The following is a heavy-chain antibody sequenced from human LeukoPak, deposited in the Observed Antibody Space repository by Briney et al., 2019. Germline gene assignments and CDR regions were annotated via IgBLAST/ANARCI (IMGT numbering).Heavy chain of an antibody. V-gene: IGHV4-4*02. CDR2: IYHSGST. J-gene: IGHJ5*02. CDR1: GGSISSSNW. Sequence: SGTLSLTCAVSGGSISSSNWWTWVRQPPGKVLEWIGEIYHSGSTNYNPSLKSRVTISVDKSKNQFSLKLSSVTAADTAVYYCARDPGWNYVSWFDPWGQGTLVTVSS. D-gene: IGHD1-7*01. CDR3: ARDPGWNYVSWFDP.